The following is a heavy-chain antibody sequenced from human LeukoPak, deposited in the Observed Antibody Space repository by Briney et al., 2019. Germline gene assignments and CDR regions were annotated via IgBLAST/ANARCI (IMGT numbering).Heavy chain of an antibody. V-gene: IGHV1-18*01. CDR1: GYTFTSYG. Sequence: ASVKVSCKASGYTFTSYGISWVRQAPGQGLEWMGWISAYNGNTNYAQKLQGRVTMTTDTSTSTAYMELRSLRSDDTAVYYCARVPHNYYDSSGYPYYFDYWARGPWSPSPQ. J-gene: IGHJ4*02. CDR2: ISAYNGNT. D-gene: IGHD3-22*01. CDR3: ARVPHNYYDSSGYPYYFDY.